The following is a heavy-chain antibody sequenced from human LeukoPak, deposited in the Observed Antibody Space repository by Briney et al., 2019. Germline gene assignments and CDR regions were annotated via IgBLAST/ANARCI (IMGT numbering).Heavy chain of an antibody. CDR2: INPNTGGT. D-gene: IGHD4-17*01. CDR3: ARRSTVSPGIDY. CDR1: GYTFTGYY. Sequence: ASVKVSCKASGYTFTGYYIQWTRQAPGQGLEWTGWINPNTGGTTYAQKFQGRVTMTRDTSISTAYMELSRLRSDDTAVYYCARRSTVSPGIDYWGQGTLVTVSS. J-gene: IGHJ4*02. V-gene: IGHV1-2*02.